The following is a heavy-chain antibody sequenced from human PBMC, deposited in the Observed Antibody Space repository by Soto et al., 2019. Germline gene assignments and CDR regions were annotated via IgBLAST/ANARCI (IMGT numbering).Heavy chain of an antibody. V-gene: IGHV3-23*01. CDR2: ISGGGGST. D-gene: IGHD3-10*01. J-gene: IGHJ6*02. Sequence: GGSLRLSCAASGFTFSSYAMSWVRQAPGRGLEWVSAISGGGGSTYYADSVKGRFTISRDNSKNTLYLHMNSLRAEDTAIYYCAKDQPYGSWELDYYYGMDVWGQGTTVTVSS. CDR3: AKDQPYGSWELDYYYGMDV. CDR1: GFTFSSYA.